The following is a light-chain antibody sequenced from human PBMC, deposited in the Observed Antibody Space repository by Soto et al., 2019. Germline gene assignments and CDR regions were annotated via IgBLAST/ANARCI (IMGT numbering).Light chain of an antibody. CDR1: SGHSAYA. CDR3: QTWGTGIAV. CDR2: LNSDGSH. Sequence: QPVLTQSPSASASLGASVKLTCTLSSGHSAYAVAWYQQQPQKGPRYLMTLNSDGSHTKGDGIPYRFSGSNSGADRYLTISSLQSDDEADYYCQTWGTGIAVFGGGTKLTVL. V-gene: IGLV4-69*01. J-gene: IGLJ2*01.